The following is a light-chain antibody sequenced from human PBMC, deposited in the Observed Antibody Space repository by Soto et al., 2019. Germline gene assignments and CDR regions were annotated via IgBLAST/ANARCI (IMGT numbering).Light chain of an antibody. CDR2: AAS. Sequence: DFDISHCPSSLSASVGDSLTLTCRASQTVTSYLNWYQQKPGKAPKLLIYAASTLQSGVPSRFSGSGSGTEFTLTIISLQPEDFATYYCQQSYRFPKTFGRGTKVDI. J-gene: IGKJ1*01. CDR1: QTVTSY. V-gene: IGKV1-39*01. CDR3: QQSYRFPKT.